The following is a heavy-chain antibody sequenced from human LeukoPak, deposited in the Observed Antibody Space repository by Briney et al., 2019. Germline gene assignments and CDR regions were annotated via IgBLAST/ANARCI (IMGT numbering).Heavy chain of an antibody. CDR2: ISGSGGST. J-gene: IGHJ4*02. CDR1: GFTFSSYA. V-gene: IGHV3-23*01. Sequence: GGSLRLSSAASGFTFSSYAMSWVRQAPGKGLEWVSAISGSGGSTYYADSVKGRFTISRDNSKNTLYLQMNSLRAEDTAVYYCAKDRSGSIAYFDYWGQGTLVTVSS. D-gene: IGHD3-3*01. CDR3: AKDRSGSIAYFDY.